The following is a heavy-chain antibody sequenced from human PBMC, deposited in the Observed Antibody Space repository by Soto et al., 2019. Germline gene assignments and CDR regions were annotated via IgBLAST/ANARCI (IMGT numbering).Heavy chain of an antibody. J-gene: IGHJ4*02. CDR2: ISSSGSST. D-gene: IGHD6-19*01. CDR1: GFTFCRYP. CDR3: AKERIAVAGRGYFDY. V-gene: IGHV3-23*01. Sequence: PGGSLTLSCAASGFTFCRYPMSWVRQAPGKGLVWVSVISSSGSSTYYADSLKGRFTISRDNSKNTLYLQMNSLRAEDTAVYYCAKERIAVAGRGYFDYWGQGTLVTVSS.